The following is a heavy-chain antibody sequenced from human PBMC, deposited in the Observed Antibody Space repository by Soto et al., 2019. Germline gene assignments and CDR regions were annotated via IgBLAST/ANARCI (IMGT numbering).Heavy chain of an antibody. D-gene: IGHD3-10*01. Sequence: EVQLVESGGGLVKPGGSLRLSCAASGFTFSSYSMNWVRQAPGKGLEWVSSISSSSSYIYYADSVKGRFTISRDNAKNSLYLQMNSLRAEDTAVYYCARIEHLVRGVIISDYYYYGMDVWGQGTTVTVSS. V-gene: IGHV3-21*01. CDR2: ISSSSSYI. CDR3: ARIEHLVRGVIISDYYYYGMDV. J-gene: IGHJ6*02. CDR1: GFTFSSYS.